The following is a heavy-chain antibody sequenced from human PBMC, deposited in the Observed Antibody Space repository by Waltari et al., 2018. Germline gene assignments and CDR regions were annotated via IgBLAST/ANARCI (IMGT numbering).Heavy chain of an antibody. CDR1: GGSISRSSYY. Sequence: QVQLQESGPGVVKSSETLSLTCTVSGGSISRSSYYWGWIRQPPGKGLEWIGSIYYGGSTYYRPSLKSRITISVDTSKKQFSLKLSSVTAADTAVYYCARHGPDYGDYSDYWGQGTLVTVSS. CDR3: ARHGPDYGDYSDY. CDR2: IYYGGST. J-gene: IGHJ4*02. V-gene: IGHV4-39*01. D-gene: IGHD4-17*01.